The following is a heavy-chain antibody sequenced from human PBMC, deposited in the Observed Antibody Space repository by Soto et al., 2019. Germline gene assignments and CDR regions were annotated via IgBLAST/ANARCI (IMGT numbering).Heavy chain of an antibody. V-gene: IGHV3-33*01. CDR2: IWYDGSNK. D-gene: IGHD3-9*01. CDR3: AIRYFGRGVDY. J-gene: IGHJ4*02. Sequence: QVQLVESGGGVVQPGRSLRLSCAASGFTFSSYGMHWVRQAPGKGLERVAVIWYDGSNKYYADSVKGRFTISRDNSKNTLYLQLNGLRAEDTGVYCCAIRYFGRGVDYWVQGTLVTVSS. CDR1: GFTFSSYG.